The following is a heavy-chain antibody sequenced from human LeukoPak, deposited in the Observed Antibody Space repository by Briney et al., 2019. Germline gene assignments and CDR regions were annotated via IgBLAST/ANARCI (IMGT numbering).Heavy chain of an antibody. J-gene: IGHJ4*02. V-gene: IGHV3-53*05. Sequence: GGSLRLSCAASGFTVNSNYMSWVRQAPGKGLEWVSVIYSGGGTFYADSVKGRFTISRDNAKNSLYLQMNSLRAEDTALYYCAKDIRPFYGDSPFDYWGQGTLVTVSS. CDR3: AKDIRPFYGDSPFDY. CDR2: IYSGGGT. D-gene: IGHD4-17*01. CDR1: GFTVNSNY.